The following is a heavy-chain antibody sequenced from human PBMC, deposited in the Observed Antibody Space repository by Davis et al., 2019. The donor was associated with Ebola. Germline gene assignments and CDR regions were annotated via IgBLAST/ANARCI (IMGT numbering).Heavy chain of an antibody. CDR2: IKSKTDGGTT. J-gene: IGHJ4*02. D-gene: IGHD5-18*01. Sequence: SWIRQHPGKGLEWVGRIKSKTDGGTTDYAAPVKGRFTISRDDSKNTLYLQMNSLKTEDTAVYYCTTVSTAPYYFDYWGQGTLVTVSS. V-gene: IGHV3-15*01. CDR3: TTVSTAPYYFDY.